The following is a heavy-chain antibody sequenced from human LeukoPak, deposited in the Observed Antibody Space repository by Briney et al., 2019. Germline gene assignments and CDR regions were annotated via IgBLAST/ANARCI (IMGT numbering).Heavy chain of an antibody. CDR1: GRSFTGYY. CDR3: ASTYSSGWYGGDY. Sequence: SETLSLTCAVYGRSFTGYYWGWIRQPPGRGRGWIGEINHTGGTNYNPSLKSRVTISVDTSKNQFSLKLTSVTAADTAVYYCASTYSSGWYGGDYWGQGALVTVSS. D-gene: IGHD6-19*01. V-gene: IGHV4-34*01. J-gene: IGHJ4*02. CDR2: INHTGGT.